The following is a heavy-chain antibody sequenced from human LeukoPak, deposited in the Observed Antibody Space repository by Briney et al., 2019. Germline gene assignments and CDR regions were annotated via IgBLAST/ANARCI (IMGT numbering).Heavy chain of an antibody. CDR1: GYSFTSYW. D-gene: IGHD3-22*01. V-gene: IGHV5-51*01. CDR3: ARWEHYYDSSGYYYGELDY. CDR2: IYPSDSDT. J-gene: IGHJ4*02. Sequence: GESLKISCKGSGYSFTSYWIGWARQMPGKGLEWMGIIYPSDSDTRYSPSFQGQVTISADKSISTAYLQWSSLKASDTAMYYCARWEHYYDSSGYYYGELDYWGQGTLVTVSS.